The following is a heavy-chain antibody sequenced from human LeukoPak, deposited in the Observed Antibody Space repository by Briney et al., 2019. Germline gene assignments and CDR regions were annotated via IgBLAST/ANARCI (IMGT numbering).Heavy chain of an antibody. CDR2: ISGSGDST. J-gene: IGHJ4*02. V-gene: IGHV3-23*01. CDR3: TSPSGAGYSSSWSIFDY. CDR1: GFTFSTYA. Sequence: PGGSLRLSCAASGFTFSTYAMTWVRQAPGKGLEWVSRISGSGDSTHYADSVKGRFTISRDNPKNTLYLQMNSLRAEDTAVYYCTSPSGAGYSSSWSIFDYWGQGTLVTVSS. D-gene: IGHD6-13*01.